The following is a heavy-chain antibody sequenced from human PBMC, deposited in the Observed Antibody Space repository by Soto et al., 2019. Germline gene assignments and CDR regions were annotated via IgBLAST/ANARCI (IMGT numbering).Heavy chain of an antibody. CDR3: ASGIKSGAYSSGFDP. J-gene: IGHJ5*02. CDR2: MNPNSGNT. D-gene: IGHD4-17*01. Sequence: QVQLVQSGAEVKKPGASVKVSCKASGYTFTSYDINWVRQATGQGLEYLGWMNPNSGNTAYVQKFQGRVTMTWNTSXXTESMERSTRQSADTAVHFCASGIKSGAYSSGFDPWGQGALGTVSS. V-gene: IGHV1-8*01. CDR1: GYTFTSYD.